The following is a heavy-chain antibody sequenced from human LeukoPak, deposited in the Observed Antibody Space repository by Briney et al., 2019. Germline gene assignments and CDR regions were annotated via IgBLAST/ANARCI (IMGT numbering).Heavy chain of an antibody. CDR2: ISYDGSNK. CDR1: GFTFSSYG. V-gene: IGHV3-30*18. CDR3: AKAKDTAMVTLDAFDI. D-gene: IGHD5-18*01. J-gene: IGHJ3*02. Sequence: PGGSRRLSCAASGFTFSSYGMHWVRQAPGKGLEWVAVISYDGSNKYYADSVKGRFTISRDNAKNSLYLQMNSLRAEDTALYYCAKAKDTAMVTLDAFDIWGQGTMVTVSS.